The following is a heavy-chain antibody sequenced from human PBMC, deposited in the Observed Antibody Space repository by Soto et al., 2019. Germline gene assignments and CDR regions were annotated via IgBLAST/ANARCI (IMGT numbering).Heavy chain of an antibody. J-gene: IGHJ4*02. V-gene: IGHV2-5*02. Sequence: SGPTLVNPTQTLTLTCTFSGFSLTTSGVGVGWIRQPPGKALEWLALIYWDDDKCYSPSLKSRLTISKDTSTNQVVLTMTNMDPVDTATYYCAHSRSGPTLTKPFDYWGQGTLVTVSS. D-gene: IGHD4-17*01. CDR3: AHSRSGPTLTKPFDY. CDR2: IYWDDDK. CDR1: GFSLTTSGVG.